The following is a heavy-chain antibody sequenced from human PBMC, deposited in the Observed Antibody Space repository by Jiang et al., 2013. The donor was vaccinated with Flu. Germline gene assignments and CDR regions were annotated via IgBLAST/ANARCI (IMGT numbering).Heavy chain of an antibody. J-gene: IGHJ5*02. V-gene: IGHV6-1*01. D-gene: IGHD6-19*01. CDR1: GDSVSSNSGA. CDR2: TYYRSKWYN. CDR3: ARGGGTYTSVWRGNWFDP. Sequence: GLVKPSQTLSLTCAISGDSVSSNSGAWNWIRQSPSRGLEWLGRTYYRSKWYNDYAVSMKSRITINPDTSKNQFSLQLSSVTPEDTAIYYCARGGGTYTSVWRGNWFDPWGQGTLVIVSS.